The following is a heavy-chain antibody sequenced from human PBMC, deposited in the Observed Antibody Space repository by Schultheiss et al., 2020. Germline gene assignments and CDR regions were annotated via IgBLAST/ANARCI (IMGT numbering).Heavy chain of an antibody. V-gene: IGHV4-4*09. CDR1: GGSISSYY. D-gene: IGHD6-13*01. Sequence: SETLSLTCTVSGGSISSYYWSWIRQPPGKGLEWIGYIYHSGSTYYNPSLKSRVTISVDTSKNQFSLKLRSVTAADTAVYYCARNRRIAAAGIDFWGQGTLVTVSS. CDR3: ARNRRIAAAGIDF. J-gene: IGHJ4*02. CDR2: IYHSGST.